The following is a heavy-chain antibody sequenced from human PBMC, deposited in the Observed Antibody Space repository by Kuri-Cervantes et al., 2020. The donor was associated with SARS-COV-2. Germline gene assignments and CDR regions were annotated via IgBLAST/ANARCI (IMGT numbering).Heavy chain of an antibody. CDR1: GYTFTGYY. V-gene: IGHV1-24*01. D-gene: IGHD6-13*01. Sequence: ASVKVSCKASGYTFTGYYMHWVRQAPGKGLEWMGGFDPEDGETIYAQKFQGRVTMTEDTSTDTAYMELSSLRSEDTAVYYCATVPNNLLQQLGNWFDPWGQGTLVTVSS. J-gene: IGHJ5*02. CDR3: ATVPNNLLQQLGNWFDP. CDR2: FDPEDGET.